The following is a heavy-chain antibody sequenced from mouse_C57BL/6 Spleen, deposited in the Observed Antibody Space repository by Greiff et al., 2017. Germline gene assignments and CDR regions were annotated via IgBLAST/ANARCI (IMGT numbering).Heavy chain of an antibody. D-gene: IGHD1-1*01. CDR1: GYTFTSYW. V-gene: IGHV1-50*01. J-gene: IGHJ4*01. CDR2: IDPSDSYT. CDR3: ARAGNYDGSSYGYAMDY. Sequence: QVQLQQPGAELVKPGASVKLSCKASGYTFTSYWMQWVKQRPGQGLEWIGEIDPSDSYTNYNQKFKGKATLTVDTSSSTAYMQLSSLTSEDSAVYYCARAGNYDGSSYGYAMDYWGQGTSVTVSS.